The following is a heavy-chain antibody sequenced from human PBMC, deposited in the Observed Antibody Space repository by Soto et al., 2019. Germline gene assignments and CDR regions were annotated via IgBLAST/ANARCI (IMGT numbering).Heavy chain of an antibody. CDR1: GFTFGNYG. J-gene: IGHJ3*01. CDR2: ISGGGGNT. Sequence: DVQLLESGGGLVQPGGSLRLSCATSGFTFGNYGMNWVRQAPGKGLEWVSGISGGGGNTYYADSVKGRFTISRDTSKNPVFLEMNSLRAEDTAVYYCAKGFIVVVTVLRPDDAFDVWGQGTLVTVSS. D-gene: IGHD2-21*02. CDR3: AKGFIVVVTVLRPDDAFDV. V-gene: IGHV3-23*01.